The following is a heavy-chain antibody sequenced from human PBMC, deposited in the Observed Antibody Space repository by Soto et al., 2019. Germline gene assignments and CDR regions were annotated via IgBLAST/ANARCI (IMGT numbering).Heavy chain of an antibody. J-gene: IGHJ5*02. CDR1: GFTFSSYA. CDR2: ISGSGGST. CDR3: AKDRLRARGVLLLNCFDP. Sequence: GGSLRLSCAASGFTFSSYAMSWVRQAPGKGLEWVSAISGSGGSTYYADSVKGRFTISRDNSKNTLYLQMNSLRAEDTAVYYCAKDRLRARGVLLLNCFDPWGQGTLVTVSS. V-gene: IGHV3-23*01. D-gene: IGHD2-8*01.